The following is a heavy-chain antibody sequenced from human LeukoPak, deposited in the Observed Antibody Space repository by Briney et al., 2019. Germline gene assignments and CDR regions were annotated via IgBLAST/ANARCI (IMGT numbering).Heavy chain of an antibody. CDR2: INTVGTT. V-gene: IGHV3-53*01. J-gene: IGHJ6*03. D-gene: IGHD2-21*02. CDR3: AKRGGGDLYYYYYMDV. Sequence: GGSLRLSCAASGITVSNNYMGWVRQAPAKGLEWVSVINTVGTTYYADSVKGRFTISRDNSKNTLYLQMNSLRAEDTAVYYCAKRGGGDLYYYYYMDVWGKGTTVTVSS. CDR1: GITVSNNY.